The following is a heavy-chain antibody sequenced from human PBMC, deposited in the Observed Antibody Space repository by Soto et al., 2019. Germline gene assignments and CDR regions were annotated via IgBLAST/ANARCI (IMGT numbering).Heavy chain of an antibody. V-gene: IGHV3-48*03. D-gene: IGHD6-19*01. J-gene: IGHJ4*02. CDR1: GFTFSSYE. CDR3: ARVNIAVAGTFDY. Sequence: PGGSLRLSWAASGFTFSSYEMNWVRQAPGKGLEWVSYISSSGSTIYYADSVKGRFTISRDNAKNSLYLQMNSLRAEDTAVYYCARVNIAVAGTFDYWGKGTLVTVSS. CDR2: ISSSGSTI.